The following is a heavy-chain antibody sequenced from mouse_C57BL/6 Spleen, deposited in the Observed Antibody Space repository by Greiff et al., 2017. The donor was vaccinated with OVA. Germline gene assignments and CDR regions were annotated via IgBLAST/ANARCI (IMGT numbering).Heavy chain of an antibody. D-gene: IGHD1-1*01. CDR3: ARTYYYGSSSDWFAY. CDR2: IYPGSGST. V-gene: IGHV1-55*01. CDR1: GYTFTSYW. J-gene: IGHJ3*01. Sequence: QVQLQQPGAELVKPGASVKMSCKASGYTFTSYWITWVKQRPGQGLEWIGDIYPGSGSTNYNEQFTSKATLTVETSSSTADMQLSSLTSEDSAVYYCARTYYYGSSSDWFAYWGQGTLVTVSA.